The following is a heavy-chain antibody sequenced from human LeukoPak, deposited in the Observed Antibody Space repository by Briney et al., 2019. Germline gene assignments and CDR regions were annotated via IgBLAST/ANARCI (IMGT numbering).Heavy chain of an antibody. Sequence: ASVKVSCKASGGTFSSYAISWVRQAPGQGLEWMGGIIPIFGTANYAQKFQGRVTITTDESTSTAYMELSSLRSEDTAVYYCAGGDYIPDYYYYYYMDVWGKGTTVTVSS. CDR1: GGTFSSYA. D-gene: IGHD4-11*01. V-gene: IGHV1-69*05. CDR3: AGGDYIPDYYYYYYMDV. J-gene: IGHJ6*03. CDR2: IIPIFGTA.